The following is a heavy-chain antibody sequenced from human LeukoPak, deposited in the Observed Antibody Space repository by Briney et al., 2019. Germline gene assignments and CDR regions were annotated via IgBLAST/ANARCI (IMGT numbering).Heavy chain of an antibody. CDR2: ISVSGDYT. J-gene: IGHJ4*02. Sequence: GGSLRLSCAASGFTFSSYSMNWVRQAPGKGLEWVSGISVSGDYTDYADSVKGRFTISRDNSKDTLFLQMNSLRAEDTAVYYCAKVKDGYIDYWGQGTLVTVSS. CDR1: GFTFSSYS. CDR3: AKVKDGYIDY. V-gene: IGHV3-23*01. D-gene: IGHD5-24*01.